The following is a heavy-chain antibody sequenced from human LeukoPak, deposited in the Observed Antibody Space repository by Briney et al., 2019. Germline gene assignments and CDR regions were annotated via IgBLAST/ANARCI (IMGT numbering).Heavy chain of an antibody. Sequence: HSQTLSLTCAISGDNVSNNSAAWNWIRQSPSRGLEWLGRTYYRSKWYNDYALSVKSRITINPDTSKNQFSLHLNSVTPDDTAVYHCVRAAAGGWFFQHWGQGTLVTVSS. V-gene: IGHV6-1*01. CDR2: TYYRSKWYN. J-gene: IGHJ1*01. CDR3: VRAAAGGWFFQH. D-gene: IGHD6-13*01. CDR1: GDNVSNNSAA.